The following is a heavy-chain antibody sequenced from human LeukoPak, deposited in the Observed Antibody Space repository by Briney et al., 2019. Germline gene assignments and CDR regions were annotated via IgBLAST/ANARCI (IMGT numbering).Heavy chain of an antibody. J-gene: IGHJ4*02. CDR1: GFTFSSYS. V-gene: IGHV3-21*01. D-gene: IGHD5-12*01. Sequence: PGGSLRLSCAASGFTFSSYSMNWVRQAPGKGLEWVSSISSSSSYIYYADSVKGRFTISRDNAKNSLYLQMNSLRAEDTAVYYCARVLYGGYDSGFLGPFDYWGQGTLVTVSS. CDR2: ISSSSSYI. CDR3: ARVLYGGYDSGFLGPFDY.